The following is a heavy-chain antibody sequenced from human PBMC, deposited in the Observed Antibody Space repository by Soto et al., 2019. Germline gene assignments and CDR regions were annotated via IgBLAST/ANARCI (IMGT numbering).Heavy chain of an antibody. CDR1: GGSVTSVSYY. D-gene: IGHD3-3*01. CDR3: ARSFGVANVRFDP. V-gene: IGHV4-39*01. Sequence: PSETLSLTCTVSGGSVTSVSYYWGWLRQPPGKGLEWIGLIYSSGSAYYNPSLKSRVTMSVDRSKNRFSLNLTSVTAADTAVYFCARSFGVANVRFDPWGHGALVTVS. CDR2: IYSSGSA. J-gene: IGHJ5*02.